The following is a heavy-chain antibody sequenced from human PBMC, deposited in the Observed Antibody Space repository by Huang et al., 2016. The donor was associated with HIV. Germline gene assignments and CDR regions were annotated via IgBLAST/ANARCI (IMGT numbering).Heavy chain of an antibody. CDR1: GFSFDSFA. D-gene: IGHD3-10*01. J-gene: IGHJ5*02. CDR2: ITASSSFK. CDR3: VRENYGSGSTLHWFDP. Sequence: VKPGGSLRLSCAASGFSFDSFAMHWVRQAPGKGLEWVASITASSSFKDYAVSLTGRLTVSRDNAKNSLYLQMTSLRPDDTAVYYCVRENYGSGSTLHWFDPWGQGTLVTVSS. V-gene: IGHV3-21*01.